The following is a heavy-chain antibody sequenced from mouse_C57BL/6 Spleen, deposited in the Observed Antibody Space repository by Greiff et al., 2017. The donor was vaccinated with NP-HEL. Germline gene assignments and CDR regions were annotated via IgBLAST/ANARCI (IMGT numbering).Heavy chain of an antibody. CDR1: GFSLTSYG. J-gene: IGHJ4*01. CDR3: ARKRITPYYAMDY. V-gene: IGHV2-2*01. Sequence: VQLVESGPGLVQPSQSLSITCTVSGFSLTSYGVHWVRQSPGKGLEWLGVIWSGGSTDYNAAFITRLSISKDNSKSQVFFKMNSLQAADTAIYYCARKRITPYYAMDYWGQGTSVTVSS. D-gene: IGHD2-4*01. CDR2: IWSGGST.